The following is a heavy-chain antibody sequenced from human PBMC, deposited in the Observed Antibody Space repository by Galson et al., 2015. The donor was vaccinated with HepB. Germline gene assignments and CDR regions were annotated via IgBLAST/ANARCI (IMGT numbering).Heavy chain of an antibody. Sequence: SLRLSCAASGFTFSSYGMHWVRQAPGKGLEWVAVISYDGSNKYYADSVKGRFTISRDNSKNTLYLQMDSLRAEDTAVYYCAKGQGIPDYWGQGTLVTVSS. CDR3: AKGQGIPDY. D-gene: IGHD3-10*01. J-gene: IGHJ4*02. CDR1: GFTFSSYG. V-gene: IGHV3-30*18. CDR2: ISYDGSNK.